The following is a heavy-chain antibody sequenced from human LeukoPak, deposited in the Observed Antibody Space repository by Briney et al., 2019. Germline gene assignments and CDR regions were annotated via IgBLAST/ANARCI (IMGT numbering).Heavy chain of an antibody. Sequence: PGGSLRLSCAASGFTFSMYWMSWVRQAPGKGLEWVANIKQDGSEKFYVGSVKGRFTISRDNAKNSLYLQMNSLRAEDTAVYYCARDPSYDTLTGYKYAFDVWGQGTMVTVSS. CDR1: GFTFSMYW. V-gene: IGHV3-7*01. CDR3: ARDPSYDTLTGYKYAFDV. D-gene: IGHD3-9*01. J-gene: IGHJ3*01. CDR2: IKQDGSEK.